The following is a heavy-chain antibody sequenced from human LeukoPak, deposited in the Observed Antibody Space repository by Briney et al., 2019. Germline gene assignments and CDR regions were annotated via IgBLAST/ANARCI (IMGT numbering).Heavy chain of an antibody. J-gene: IGHJ4*02. Sequence: GGSLRLSCAASGFTFSSYAMHWVRQAPGKGLEWVAVISYDGSNKYYADSVKGRFTISRDNSKNTLYLQMNSLRAEDTAMYYCAAGSSSWYVGFFDYWGQGTLVTVSS. CDR3: AAGSSSWYVGFFDY. CDR1: GFTFSSYA. V-gene: IGHV3-30*04. CDR2: ISYDGSNK. D-gene: IGHD6-13*01.